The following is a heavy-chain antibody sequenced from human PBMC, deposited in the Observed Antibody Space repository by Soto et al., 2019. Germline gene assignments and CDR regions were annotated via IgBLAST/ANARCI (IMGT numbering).Heavy chain of an antibody. D-gene: IGHD1-1*01. CDR2: ISAYNGNT. J-gene: IGHJ4*02. CDR3: ARVSPGTTFWSLDS. CDR1: GYTFTSYG. Sequence: ASVKVSCKASGYTFTSYGISWVRQAPGQGLEWMGWISAYNGNTNYAQKLQGRVTMTRDTSTSTVYMELSSLTSDDTAVYYCARVSPGTTFWSLDSWGQGTLVTVSS. V-gene: IGHV1-18*01.